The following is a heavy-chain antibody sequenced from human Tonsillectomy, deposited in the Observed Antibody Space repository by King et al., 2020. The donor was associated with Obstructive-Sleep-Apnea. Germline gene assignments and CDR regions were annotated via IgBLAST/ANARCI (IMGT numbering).Heavy chain of an antibody. CDR3: ARTLPPAADLGEFDT. Sequence: DVQLVESGGGLVRPGGSLRLSCAASGFTVSTSYMSWVRQAPGKGLVWVSVIYSGGSTSYADSVKGRFSISRDIPKNALYLQMSSLRVEDTAMYYCARTLPPAADLGEFDTWGQGTLVTVSS. D-gene: IGHD6-25*01. J-gene: IGHJ5*02. CDR2: IYSGGST. V-gene: IGHV3-66*01. CDR1: GFTVSTSY.